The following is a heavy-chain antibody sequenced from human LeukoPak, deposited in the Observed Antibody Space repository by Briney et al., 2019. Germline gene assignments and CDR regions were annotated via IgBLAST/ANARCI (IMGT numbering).Heavy chain of an antibody. CDR3: ARDPMGMITLDY. CDR2: IYYSGST. CDR1: GGSISSYY. Sequence: SETLSLTCTVSGGSISSYYWSWIRQPPGKGLEWIGYIYYSGSTNYNPSLKSRVTISVDTSKNQFSLKLSSVTAADTAVYYCARDPMGMITLDYWGQGTLVTVSS. V-gene: IGHV4-59*01. J-gene: IGHJ4*02. D-gene: IGHD3-16*01.